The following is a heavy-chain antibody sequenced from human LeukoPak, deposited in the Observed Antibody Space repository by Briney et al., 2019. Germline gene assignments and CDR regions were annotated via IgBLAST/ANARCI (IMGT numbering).Heavy chain of an antibody. D-gene: IGHD5-24*01. J-gene: IGHJ4*02. Sequence: SVKVPCKASGGTFSSYAISWVRQAPGQGLEWMGGIIPIFGTANYAQKFQGRVTITADESTSTAYMELSSLRSEDTAVYYCARGIRDGYNGYWGQGTLVSVSS. V-gene: IGHV1-69*13. CDR2: IIPIFGTA. CDR1: GGTFSSYA. CDR3: ARGIRDGYNGY.